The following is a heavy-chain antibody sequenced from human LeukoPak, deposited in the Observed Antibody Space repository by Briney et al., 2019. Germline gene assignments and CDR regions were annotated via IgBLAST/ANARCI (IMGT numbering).Heavy chain of an antibody. V-gene: IGHV3-21*01. CDR2: ISSSSSYI. Sequence: GGSLRLSCAASGFTFSSYSMNWVRKAPGKGLEWVSSISSSSSYIYYADSVKGRFTISRDNAKNSLYLQMNSLRAEDTAVYYCARDEEFGITGTTYYFDYWGQGTLVTVSS. D-gene: IGHD1-20*01. CDR3: ARDEEFGITGTTYYFDY. J-gene: IGHJ4*02. CDR1: GFTFSSYS.